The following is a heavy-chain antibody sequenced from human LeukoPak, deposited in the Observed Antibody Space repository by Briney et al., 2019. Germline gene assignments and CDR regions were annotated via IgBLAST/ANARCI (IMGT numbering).Heavy chain of an antibody. CDR2: ISGSGGST. V-gene: IGHV3-23*01. CDR1: GFTFSSYA. CDR3: AKSPGWGRKLDV. D-gene: IGHD3-10*01. Sequence: AGGSLRLSCAASGFTFSSYAMSWVRQAPGKGREWVSAISGSGGSTYYADSVKGRFTISRDNSKNTLYLQMNSLRAEDTAVYYCAKSPGWGRKLDVWGKGTTVTVSS. J-gene: IGHJ6*04.